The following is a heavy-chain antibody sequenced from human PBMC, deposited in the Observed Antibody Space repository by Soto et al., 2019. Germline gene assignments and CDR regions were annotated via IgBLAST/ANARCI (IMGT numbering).Heavy chain of an antibody. CDR1: GYSFSTYW. D-gene: IGHD5-12*01. Sequence: ESLKISCKGSGYSFSTYWIAWVRQMPGKGLEWMGIIFPSDSDTRYSPSFQGQVTIAADKSISTAYLQWSSLKASDTAMYYCARQIVRGYSGYEQFPAYDYWGQGTQVTVSS. J-gene: IGHJ4*02. CDR2: IFPSDSDT. V-gene: IGHV5-51*01. CDR3: ARQIVRGYSGYEQFPAYDY.